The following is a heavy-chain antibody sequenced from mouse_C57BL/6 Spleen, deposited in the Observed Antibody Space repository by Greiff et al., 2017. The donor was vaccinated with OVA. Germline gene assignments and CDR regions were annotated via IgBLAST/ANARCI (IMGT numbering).Heavy chain of an antibody. CDR2: SRNKANDYTT. CDR1: GFTFSDFY. J-gene: IGHJ4*01. D-gene: IGHD2-4*01. CDR3: AREVGDYAMDY. V-gene: IGHV7-1*01. Sequence: EVKLMESGGGLVQSGRSLRLSCATSGFTFSDFYMEWVRQAPGKGLEWIAASRNKANDYTTEYSASVKGRFIVSRDTSQSILYLQMNALRAEDTAIYYCAREVGDYAMDYWGQGTSVTVSS.